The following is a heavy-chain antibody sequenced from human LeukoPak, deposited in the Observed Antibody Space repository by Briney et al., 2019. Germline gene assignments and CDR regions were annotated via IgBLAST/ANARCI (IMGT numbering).Heavy chain of an antibody. CDR1: GGSISSGDYY. Sequence: SETLSLTCTVSGGSISSGDYYWGWIRQPPGKGLEWIGYIYYSGSTYYNPSLKSRVTISVDTSKNQFSLKLSSVTAADTAVYYCARAVCSNVGSTSCCFDYWGQGTLVTVSS. CDR2: IYYSGST. D-gene: IGHD2-2*01. J-gene: IGHJ4*02. CDR3: ARAVCSNVGSTSCCFDY. V-gene: IGHV4-30-4*08.